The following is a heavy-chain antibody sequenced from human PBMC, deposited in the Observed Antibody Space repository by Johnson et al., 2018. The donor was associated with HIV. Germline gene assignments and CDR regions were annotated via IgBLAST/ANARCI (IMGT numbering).Heavy chain of an antibody. D-gene: IGHD3-16*01. CDR1: GFTISGFY. CDR3: VRDDRPDGFDI. Sequence: MLLVESGGGVVQPGRSLRLSCAASGFTISGFYMSWVRQAPGKVPEWLSVVSSGGTSYYADSVRGRFTVSRDNSKNTLYLQMSSLRAEDTALYYCVRDDRPDGFDIWGQGTMVTVSS. J-gene: IGHJ3*02. V-gene: IGHV3-66*02. CDR2: VSSGGTS.